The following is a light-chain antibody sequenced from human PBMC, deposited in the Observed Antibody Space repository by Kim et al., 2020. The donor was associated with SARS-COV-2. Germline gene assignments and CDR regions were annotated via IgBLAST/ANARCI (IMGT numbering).Light chain of an antibody. CDR1: QSVSSN. CDR2: GAS. Sequence: SPGERATLSCRASQSVSSNLAWYQQKPGQAPRLLIYGASTRATGIPARFSGSGSGTEFTLTISSLQSEDFAVYYCQQYNNWPPERTFGGGTKVEI. V-gene: IGKV3-15*01. CDR3: QQYNNWPPERT. J-gene: IGKJ4*01.